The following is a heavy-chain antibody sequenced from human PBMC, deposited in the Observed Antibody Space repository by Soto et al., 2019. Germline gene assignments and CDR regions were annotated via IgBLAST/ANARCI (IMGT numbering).Heavy chain of an antibody. CDR1: GGSISSSSYY. CDR2: IYYSGST. J-gene: IGHJ6*03. V-gene: IGHV4-39*07. Sequence: SETLSLTCTVSGGSISSSSYYWGWIRQPPGKGLEWIGSIYYSGSTYYNPSLKSRVTISVDTSKNQFSLKLSSVTAADTAVYYCARGLQSFGYYYYYMDVCGKGTTVTVAS. D-gene: IGHD3-9*01. CDR3: ARGLQSFGYYYYYMDV.